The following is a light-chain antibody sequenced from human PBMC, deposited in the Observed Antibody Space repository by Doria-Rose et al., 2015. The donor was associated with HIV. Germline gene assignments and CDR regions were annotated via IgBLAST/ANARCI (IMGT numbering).Light chain of an antibody. CDR1: QSLLYTSKNY. V-gene: IGKV4-1*01. J-gene: IGKJ3*01. CDR3: QQYYDTPS. CDR2: WAS. Sequence: TQSPESLGMSLGERATLNCKSNQSLLYTSKNYLAWYQQKPGQPPKLLIDWASTRHSGVPARFSGSGSGTDCTLTISSLEAEDVAVYYCQQYYDTPSFGPGTTVDIK.